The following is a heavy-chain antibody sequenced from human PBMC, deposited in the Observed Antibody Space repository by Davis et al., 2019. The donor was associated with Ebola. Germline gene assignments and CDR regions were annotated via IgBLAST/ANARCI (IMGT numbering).Heavy chain of an antibody. CDR1: GGTFSSYA. CDR3: AKDRYYDNSPLYFESET. CDR2: IIPIFETA. Sequence: SVKVSCKASGGTFSSYAISWVRQAPGQGLEWVGGIIPIFETASYAHNFQDRVTITADESRITAYLELSSLRSEDTAVYYCAKDRYYDNSPLYFESETWGQGTLVTVSS. J-gene: IGHJ4*02. V-gene: IGHV1-69*13. D-gene: IGHD3-22*01.